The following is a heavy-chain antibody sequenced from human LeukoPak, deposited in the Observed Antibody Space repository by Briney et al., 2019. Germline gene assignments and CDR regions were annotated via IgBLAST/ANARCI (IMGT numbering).Heavy chain of an antibody. D-gene: IGHD2-15*01. J-gene: IGHJ5*02. V-gene: IGHV4-39*01. CDR2: IYYTGIT. CDR3: ARGFRYCSGGSCYPGVNWFDP. Sequence: PSETLSLTCTVSGDSISSTTYNWGWIRQPPGKGLEWIGSIYYTGITYYNPSLKSRVTMSIDTSEDQFSLNLNSVTVAGTAVYYCARGFRYCSGGSCYPGVNWFDPWGQGTLVTVSS. CDR1: GDSISSTTYN.